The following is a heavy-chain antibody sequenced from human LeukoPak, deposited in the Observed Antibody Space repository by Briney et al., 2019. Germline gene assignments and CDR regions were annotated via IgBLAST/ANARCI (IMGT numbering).Heavy chain of an antibody. Sequence: PGGSLRLSCAASGFTFSDYAMHWVRQAPGKGLEWVAVISFDGTNKYYADSVKGRFTISRDNSKNTLYLQMNSLRAEDTAVYYCARDLPAAGAGYLDYWGQGTLVTVSS. V-gene: IGHV3-30-3*01. CDR2: ISFDGTNK. CDR1: GFTFSDYA. J-gene: IGHJ4*02. CDR3: ARDLPAAGAGYLDY. D-gene: IGHD6-13*01.